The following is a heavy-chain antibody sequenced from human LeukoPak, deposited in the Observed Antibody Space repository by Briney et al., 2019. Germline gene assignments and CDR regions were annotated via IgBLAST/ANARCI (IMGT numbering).Heavy chain of an antibody. D-gene: IGHD6-13*01. Sequence: PGGSLRLSCAASGFTFSTYWMHWVRQAPGKGLEWVAVISYDGSNKYYADSVKGRFTISRDNSKNTLYLQMNSLRAEDTAVYYCAVFARYSSSWDFDYWGQGILVTVSS. CDR1: GFTFSTYW. CDR3: AVFARYSSSWDFDY. J-gene: IGHJ4*02. CDR2: ISYDGSNK. V-gene: IGHV3-30*03.